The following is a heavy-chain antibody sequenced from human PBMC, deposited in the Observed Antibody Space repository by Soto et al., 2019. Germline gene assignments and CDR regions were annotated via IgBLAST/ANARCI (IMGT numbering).Heavy chain of an antibody. Sequence: PTQTLTLTCTFSGFSLSAGAMRVSWVRQPSGKALEWLALIDSDDDKYYSTSLRTRLTISKDTSKNQVALTMTNMDPVDTATYFCARHTYYDGSGYYFAYWGQGTPVTVSS. CDR3: ARHTYYDGSGYYFAY. J-gene: IGHJ4*02. CDR1: GFSLSAGAMR. CDR2: IDSDDDK. V-gene: IGHV2-70*20. D-gene: IGHD3-22*01.